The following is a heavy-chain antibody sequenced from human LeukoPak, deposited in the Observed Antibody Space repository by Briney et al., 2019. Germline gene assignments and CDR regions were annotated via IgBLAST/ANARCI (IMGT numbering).Heavy chain of an antibody. CDR1: GFTFDDYA. CDR3: AKDIAAAGTGWYFDL. V-gene: IGHV3-9*01. D-gene: IGHD6-13*01. Sequence: GRSLRLSCAASGFTFDDYAMHWVRQAPGKGLEWVSGISWNSGSIGYADSVKGRFTISRDNAKNSPYLQMNSLRAEDTALYYCAKDIAAAGTGWYFDLWGRGTLVTVSS. CDR2: ISWNSGSI. J-gene: IGHJ2*01.